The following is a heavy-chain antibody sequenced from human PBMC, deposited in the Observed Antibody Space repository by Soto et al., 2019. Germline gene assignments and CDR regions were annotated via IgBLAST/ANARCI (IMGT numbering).Heavy chain of an antibody. V-gene: IGHV4-59*01. CDR2: IYYSGST. J-gene: IGHJ3*01. CDR1: GGSISSYY. Sequence: PSETLSLTCTVSGGSISSYYWTWIRQPPGKGLEWNGYIYYSGSTNYNPSLKSRVTISVDTSKNQFSLKLSSVTAADTAVYYCARVWGGAFDFWGQGTMVTVSS. CDR3: ARVWGGAFDF. D-gene: IGHD3-10*01.